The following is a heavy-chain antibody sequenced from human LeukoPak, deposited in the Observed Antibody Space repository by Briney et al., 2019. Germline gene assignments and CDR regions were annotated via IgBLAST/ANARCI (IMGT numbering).Heavy chain of an antibody. CDR1: GFTFSSYE. J-gene: IGHJ4*02. CDR2: ISSSGSTI. V-gene: IGHV3-48*03. CDR3: AGRDDILTGYDDY. D-gene: IGHD3-9*01. Sequence: GGSLRLSCAASGFTFSSYEMNWVRQAPGKGLEWVSYISSSGSTIYYADSVKGRFTISRDNAKNSLYLQMNSLRAEDTAVYYCAGRDDILTGYDDYWGQGTLVTVPS.